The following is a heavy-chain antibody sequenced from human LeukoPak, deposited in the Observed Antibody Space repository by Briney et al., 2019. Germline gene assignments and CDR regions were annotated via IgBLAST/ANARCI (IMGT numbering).Heavy chain of an antibody. D-gene: IGHD3-10*01. CDR1: GFTFSDYY. CDR3: ARDPRVPRFGESTADAFDI. V-gene: IGHV3-11*04. J-gene: IGHJ3*02. CDR2: ISSSGSTI. Sequence: PGGSLRLSCAASGFTFSDYYMSWIRQAPGKGLEWVSYISSSGSTIYYADSVKGRFTISRDNAKNSLYLQMNSLRAEDTAVYYCARDPRVPRFGESTADAFDIWGQGTMVTVSS.